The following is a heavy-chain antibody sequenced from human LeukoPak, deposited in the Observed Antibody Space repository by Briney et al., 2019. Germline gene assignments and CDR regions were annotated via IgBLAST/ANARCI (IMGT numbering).Heavy chain of an antibody. CDR1: GFTFREFA. V-gene: IGHV3-49*03. D-gene: IGHD1-1*01. J-gene: IGHJ4*02. CDR3: SREWGNGNDLRPDS. CDR2: IRSSIYGGTP. Sequence: GGSLRLSCTSSGFTFREFAVSWFRQAPGKGLEWIGFIRSSIYGGTPKAAASVKGRFIFSRDDSKGVAYLRMNSLKTDDTAVYYCSREWGNGNDLRPDSWGQGTLVTVSS.